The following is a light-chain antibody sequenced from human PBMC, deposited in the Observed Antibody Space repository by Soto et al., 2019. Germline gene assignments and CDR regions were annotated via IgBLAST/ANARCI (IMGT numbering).Light chain of an antibody. V-gene: IGKV3-11*01. CDR3: QQRSNWPPFT. CDR1: QSVKIY. CDR2: DAS. J-gene: IGKJ4*01. Sequence: EILLTQSPATLSLSPGERATLSCRASQSVKIYLAWYQQKPGQAPRLLIYDASNRATGIPARFSGSGSGTDFTLTISSLEPDDFAVYYCQQRSNWPPFTFGGGTKVELK.